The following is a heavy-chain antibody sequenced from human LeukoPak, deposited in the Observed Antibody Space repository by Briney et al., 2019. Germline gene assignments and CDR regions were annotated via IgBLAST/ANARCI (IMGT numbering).Heavy chain of an antibody. CDR1: GGSISSSSYY. CDR3: ARAETYYYDSSGYSVAD. CDR2: IYYSGST. Sequence: SETLSLTCTVSGGSISSSSYYWGWIRQPPGKGLEWIGYIYYSGSTNYNPSLKSRVTISVDTSKNQFSLKLSSVTAADTAVYYCARAETYYYDSSGYSVADWGQGTLVTVSS. V-gene: IGHV4-61*05. D-gene: IGHD3-22*01. J-gene: IGHJ4*02.